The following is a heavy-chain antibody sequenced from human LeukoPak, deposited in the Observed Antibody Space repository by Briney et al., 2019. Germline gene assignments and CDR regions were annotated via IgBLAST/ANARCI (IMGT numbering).Heavy chain of an antibody. Sequence: PSETLSLTCAVYGRSFSGYYWSWIRQPPGKGLEWIGEINHSGSTNYNPSLKSRVTISVDTSKNQFSLKLSSVTAADTAVYYCARGRLMWLLDYWGQGTLVTVSS. CDR3: ARGRLMWLLDY. V-gene: IGHV4-34*01. CDR2: INHSGST. J-gene: IGHJ4*02. CDR1: GRSFSGYY. D-gene: IGHD3-22*01.